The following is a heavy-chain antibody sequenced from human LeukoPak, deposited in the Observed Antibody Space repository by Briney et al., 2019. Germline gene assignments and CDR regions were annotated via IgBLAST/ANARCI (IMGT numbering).Heavy chain of an antibody. CDR2: ISSSSSYI. V-gene: IGHV3-21*01. CDR3: ARDPEDLLWFGEFQYYFDY. J-gene: IGHJ4*02. D-gene: IGHD3-10*01. Sequence: PGGALRLSCAASGFTFSSYSMNWVRQAPGKGLEWVSSISSSSSYIYYADSVKGRFTISRDNAKNSLYLQMNSLRAEDTAVYYCARDPEDLLWFGEFQYYFDYWGQGTLVTVSS. CDR1: GFTFSSYS.